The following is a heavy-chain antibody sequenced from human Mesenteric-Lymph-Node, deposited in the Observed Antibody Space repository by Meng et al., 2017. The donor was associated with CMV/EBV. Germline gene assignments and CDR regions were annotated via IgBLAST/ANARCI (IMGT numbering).Heavy chain of an antibody. D-gene: IGHD1-26*01. CDR2: ISSSSSYI. Sequence: GESLKISCAASGFTFSSYSMNWVRQAPGKGLEWVSSISSSSSYICYADSVKGRFTISRDNAKNSLYLQMNSLRAEDTAVYYCARDRDYSGSHRHNWFDPWGQGTLVTVSS. V-gene: IGHV3-21*01. CDR3: ARDRDYSGSHRHNWFDP. CDR1: GFTFSSYS. J-gene: IGHJ5*02.